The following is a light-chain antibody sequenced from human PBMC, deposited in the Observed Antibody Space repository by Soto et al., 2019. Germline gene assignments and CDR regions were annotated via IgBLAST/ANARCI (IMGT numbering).Light chain of an antibody. J-gene: IGLJ2*01. V-gene: IGLV2-14*01. CDR3: SSYTSDSTLV. CDR2: EVS. Sequence: QSALTQPASVSGSPGQSITISCTGTSSDVGTYNYVSWYQHHPGKAPKLLIYEVSNRPSGVSNRFSGSKSGNTASLTISGLQAEDEADYYCSSYTSDSTLVFGGGTNVTVL. CDR1: SSDVGTYNY.